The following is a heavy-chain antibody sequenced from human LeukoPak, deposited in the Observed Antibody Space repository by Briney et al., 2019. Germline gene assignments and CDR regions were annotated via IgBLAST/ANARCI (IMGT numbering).Heavy chain of an antibody. V-gene: IGHV3-74*01. J-gene: IGHJ4*01. D-gene: IGHD3-10*01. CDR1: GFTFNTYW. CDR3: AGVLGVRDLAYFDY. Sequence: GGSLRLSCAASGFTFNTYWMHWVRQAPGKGLVWVSRIRSDGSSTSYADSVRGRFTISRDNAKNTLYLQMNSLRGEDTAVYYCAGVLGVRDLAYFDYWGHGTLVTVSS. CDR2: IRSDGSST.